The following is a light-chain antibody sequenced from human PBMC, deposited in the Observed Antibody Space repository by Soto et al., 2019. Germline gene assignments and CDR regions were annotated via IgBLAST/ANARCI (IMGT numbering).Light chain of an antibody. V-gene: IGKV4-1*01. J-gene: IGKJ1*01. Sequence: AVTREERAAICCMQSHSVIHSSKNRSCLAWCQQKPRQHPEQLLYWESARDSGGPDRCSGSGAGTDFTPTISSMQEEDVAVYYCHQYYSTPRTFGQGVKV. CDR3: HQYYSTPRT. CDR1: HSVIHSSKNRSC. CDR2: WES.